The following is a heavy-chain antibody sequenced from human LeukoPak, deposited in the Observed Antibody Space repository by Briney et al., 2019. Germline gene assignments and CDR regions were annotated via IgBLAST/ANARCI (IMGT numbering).Heavy chain of an antibody. D-gene: IGHD5-18*01. V-gene: IGHV4-59*01. CDR2: IYYSGST. CDR3: ARASGYSYGRDAFDI. J-gene: IGHJ3*02. CDR1: GGSFSSYY. Sequence: SETLSLTCTVSGGSFSSYYWSWIRQPPGKGLEWIGYIYYSGSTNYNPSLKSRVTISVDTSKNQFSLKLSSVTAADTAVYYCARASGYSYGRDAFDIWGQGTMVTVSS.